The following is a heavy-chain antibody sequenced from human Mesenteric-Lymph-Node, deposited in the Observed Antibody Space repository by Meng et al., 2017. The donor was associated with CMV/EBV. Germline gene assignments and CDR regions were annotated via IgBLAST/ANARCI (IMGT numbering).Heavy chain of an antibody. D-gene: IGHD3-3*01. CDR1: GGSITNYY. V-gene: IGHV4-59*01. J-gene: IGHJ5*02. CDR2: FYYTGSS. Sequence: SETLSLTCTVSGGSITNYYWSWIRQPPGKGLEWIGYFYYTGSSTYNPSLKSRVTISVDTSKNQFSLKLSSVTAADTAVYYCARHPFWSGYPPEWFDPWGQGILVTVSS. CDR3: ARHPFWSGYPPEWFDP.